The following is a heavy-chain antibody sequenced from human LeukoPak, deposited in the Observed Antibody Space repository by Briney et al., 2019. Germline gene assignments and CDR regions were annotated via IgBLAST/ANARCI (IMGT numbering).Heavy chain of an antibody. CDR3: ARDGFTGPRTAYLDH. V-gene: IGHV3-11*04. J-gene: IGHJ4*01. CDR1: GFTFSDYY. CDR2: ISGSGITI. D-gene: IGHD2-8*02. Sequence: GGSLRLSCAASGFTFSDYYMSWIRQAPGKGLEWVSSISGSGITIYYADSMWGRFTISRDNANNSLFLQMNSLRAEDTAVYYCARDGFTGPRTAYLDHWGQGTLVTVSS.